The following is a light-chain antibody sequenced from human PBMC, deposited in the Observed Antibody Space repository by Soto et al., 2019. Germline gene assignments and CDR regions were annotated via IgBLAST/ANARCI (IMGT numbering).Light chain of an antibody. V-gene: IGKV4-1*01. CDR2: WAS. CDR1: QSVLYSSNNRNY. J-gene: IGKJ2*01. Sequence: DIVMTQSPDSLAVSLGERATINCKSSQSVLYSSNNRNYLAWYQHKPGQPPNLLIYWASTRESGVPDRISGSGSGTDFTLTISSLQAEDVAVYYCQQYYRSPPTFGQGTKLEIK. CDR3: QQYYRSPPT.